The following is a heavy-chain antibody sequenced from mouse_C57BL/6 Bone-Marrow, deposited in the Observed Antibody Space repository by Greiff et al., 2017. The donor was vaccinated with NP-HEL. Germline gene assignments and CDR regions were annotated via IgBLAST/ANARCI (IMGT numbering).Heavy chain of an antibody. Sequence: EVKLMESGGGLVKPGGSLKLSCAASGFTFSSYAMSWVHQTPEKRLEWVATISDGGSYTYYPDNVKGRFTISRDNAKNNLYLQMSHLKSEDTAMYYCARDLGGTGAYWGQGTLVTVSA. D-gene: IGHD4-1*01. CDR1: GFTFSSYA. CDR3: ARDLGGTGAY. CDR2: ISDGGSYT. V-gene: IGHV5-4*01. J-gene: IGHJ3*01.